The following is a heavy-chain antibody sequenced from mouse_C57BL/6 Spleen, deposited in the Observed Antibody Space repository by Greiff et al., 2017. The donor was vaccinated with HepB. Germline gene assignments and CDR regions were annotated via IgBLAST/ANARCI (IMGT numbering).Heavy chain of an antibody. Sequence: QVQLQQSGPELVKPGASVKISCKASGYAFSSSWMNWVKQRPGKGLEWIGRIYPGDGDTNYNGKFKGKATLTADKSSSTAYMQLSSLTSEDSAVYFCARCNCSYYFDYWGQGTTLTVSS. CDR1: GYAFSSSW. CDR3: ARCNCSYYFDY. J-gene: IGHJ2*01. D-gene: IGHD2-1*01. CDR2: IYPGDGDT. V-gene: IGHV1-82*01.